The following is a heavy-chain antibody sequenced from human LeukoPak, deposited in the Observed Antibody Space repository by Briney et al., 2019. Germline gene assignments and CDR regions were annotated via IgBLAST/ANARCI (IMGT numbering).Heavy chain of an antibody. CDR3: ARDLYYGDYYFDY. Sequence: ASVKVSCKASGGTFSSYAISWVRQAPGQGLEWMGGIIPIFGTANYAQKFQGRVTITADESTSTAYMELSSLRSEDTAVYYCARDLYYGDYYFDYWGQGPLVTVSS. CDR1: GGTFSSYA. CDR2: IIPIFGTA. D-gene: IGHD4-17*01. J-gene: IGHJ4*02. V-gene: IGHV1-69*13.